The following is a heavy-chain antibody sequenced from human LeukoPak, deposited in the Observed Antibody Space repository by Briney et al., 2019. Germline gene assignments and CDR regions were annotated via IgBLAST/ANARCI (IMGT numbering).Heavy chain of an antibody. Sequence: SETLSLTCTVSGGSISSSSYYWGWIRQPPGKGLEWIGSIYYSGSTYYNPSLKSRVTISVDTSKNQFSLKLSSVTAADTAVYYCAREVVAARGGTGPFDYWGQGTLVTVSS. CDR2: IYYSGST. V-gene: IGHV4-39*07. CDR3: AREVVAARGGTGPFDY. J-gene: IGHJ4*02. D-gene: IGHD6-6*01. CDR1: GGSISSSSYY.